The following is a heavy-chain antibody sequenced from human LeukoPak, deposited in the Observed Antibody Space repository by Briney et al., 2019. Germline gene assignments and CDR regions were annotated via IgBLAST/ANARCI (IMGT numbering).Heavy chain of an antibody. CDR1: GGSFSGYY. CDR2: INHSGST. J-gene: IGHJ4*02. CDR3: ARRFYDSSGYYNPDFDY. Sequence: PSETLSLTCAVYGGSFSGYYWSWIRQPPGKGLEWIGEINHSGSTNYNPSLKSRVTISVDTSKNQFSLELSSVTAADTAVYYCARRFYDSSGYYNPDFDYWGQGTLVTVSS. V-gene: IGHV4-34*01. D-gene: IGHD3-22*01.